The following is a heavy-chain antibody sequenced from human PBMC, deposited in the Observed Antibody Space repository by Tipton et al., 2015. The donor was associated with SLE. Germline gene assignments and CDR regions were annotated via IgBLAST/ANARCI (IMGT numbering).Heavy chain of an antibody. D-gene: IGHD7-27*01. CDR3: AKDGNWGSAFGY. CDR1: GFTFSSYA. Sequence: SLRLSCAASGFTFSSYAMSWVRQAPGKGLEWVSVIYSGGSSTYYADSVKGRFTISRDNSKNTLYLQMNSLRAEDTAVYYCAKDGNWGSAFGYWGQGTLVTVSS. V-gene: IGHV3-23*03. CDR2: IYSGGSST. J-gene: IGHJ4*02.